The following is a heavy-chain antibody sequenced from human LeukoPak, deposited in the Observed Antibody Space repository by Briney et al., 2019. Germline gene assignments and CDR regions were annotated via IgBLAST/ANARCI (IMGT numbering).Heavy chain of an antibody. D-gene: IGHD3-10*01. J-gene: IGHJ4*02. CDR2: VRNDGSDK. V-gene: IGHV3-30*02. Sequence: GGSLRLSCAASGFVFGDYGMHWVRQAPGKGLEWVTMVRNDGSDKYYADSVKGRFTISRDNSKNTLYLQMNSLRPVDTAVYYCAKHYYGSGSQKYYFDYWGQGTLVTVSS. CDR1: GFVFGDYG. CDR3: AKHYYGSGSQKYYFDY.